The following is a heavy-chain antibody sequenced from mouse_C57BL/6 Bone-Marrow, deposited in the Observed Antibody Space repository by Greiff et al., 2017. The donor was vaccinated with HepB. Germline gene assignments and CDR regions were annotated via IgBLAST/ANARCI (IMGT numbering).Heavy chain of an antibody. J-gene: IGHJ4*01. D-gene: IGHD4-1*02. CDR3: ARHQLFYYAMDY. CDR2: ISNGGGST. Sequence: EVQVVESGGGLVQPGGSLKLSCAASGFTFSDYYMYWVRQTPEKRLEWVAYISNGGGSTYYPDTVKGRFTISRDNAKNTLHLQMSRLKSEDTAMYYCARHQLFYYAMDYWGQGTSVTVSS. V-gene: IGHV5-12*01. CDR1: GFTFSDYY.